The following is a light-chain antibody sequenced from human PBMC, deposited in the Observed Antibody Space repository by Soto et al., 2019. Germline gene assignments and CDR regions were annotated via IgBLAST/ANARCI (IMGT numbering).Light chain of an antibody. J-gene: IGLJ3*02. V-gene: IGLV2-23*01. Sequence: QSVLTQPASVSGSPGLSITISCTGTSSDVGSYNLVSWYQQHPGKAPKLMIYEGSKRPSGVSNRFSGSKSGNTASLTISGVQAEDEADYYCCSYAGSSTLVFGGGTKLTVL. CDR2: EGS. CDR1: SSDVGSYNL. CDR3: CSYAGSSTLV.